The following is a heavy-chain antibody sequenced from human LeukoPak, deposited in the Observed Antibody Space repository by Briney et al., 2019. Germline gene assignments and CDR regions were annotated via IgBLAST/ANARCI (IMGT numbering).Heavy chain of an antibody. J-gene: IGHJ3*02. D-gene: IGHD3-22*01. Sequence: GGSLRLSCAASGFTFSSYWMHWVRQAPREGLVWVSRINSDGSSTSYADSVKGRFTISRDNAKNTLYLQMNSLRAEDTAVYYCARGLYYYDSSGYYYGDAFDIWGQGTMVTVSS. V-gene: IGHV3-74*01. CDR2: INSDGSST. CDR3: ARGLYYYDSSGYYYGDAFDI. CDR1: GFTFSSYW.